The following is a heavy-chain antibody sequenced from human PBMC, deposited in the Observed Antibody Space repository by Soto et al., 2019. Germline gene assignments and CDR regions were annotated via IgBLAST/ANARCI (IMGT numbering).Heavy chain of an antibody. D-gene: IGHD3-16*01. Sequence: GGSLRLSCAASGFPFGENAMSWVRQAPGKGLEWVSGISDSGATTYYADSVRGRFTISRDNSKNTLYLQMKSLRAEDSASYYCAKEGPYINSWSSAGYLQHWGLGTQVT. V-gene: IGHV3-23*01. CDR3: AKEGPYINSWSSAGYLQH. CDR1: GFPFGENA. CDR2: ISDSGATT. J-gene: IGHJ1*01.